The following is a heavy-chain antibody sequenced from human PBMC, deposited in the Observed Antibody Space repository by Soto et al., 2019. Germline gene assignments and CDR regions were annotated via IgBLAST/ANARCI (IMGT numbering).Heavy chain of an antibody. CDR1: GDSISNYY. D-gene: IGHD1-26*01. CDR2: IYYDGST. J-gene: IGHJ4*02. V-gene: IGHV4-59*01. Sequence: QVQLQESGPGLVKPSETLSLTCTVSGDSISNYYWSWIRQPPGKGLEWIGYIYYDGSTNYNPSLKGRITISLDTSKNQISLKVTSVTAADTAVYYCARGRGGWRQYYFNYWGQGTLVTVSS. CDR3: ARGRGGWRQYYFNY.